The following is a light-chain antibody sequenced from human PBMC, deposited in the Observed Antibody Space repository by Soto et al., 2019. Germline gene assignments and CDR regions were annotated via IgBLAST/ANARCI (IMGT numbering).Light chain of an antibody. CDR2: KAS. J-gene: IGKJ1*01. CDR3: QQYNIYSRT. Sequence: DVQMTQSPSILSASVGDRVTITCRASQGISAWLAWYQVKPGEAPKLLIYKASILESGVPSRFTGSGFGTEFTLTINGLQPDDYATYYCQQYNIYSRTFGQGTKV. V-gene: IGKV1-5*03. CDR1: QGISAW.